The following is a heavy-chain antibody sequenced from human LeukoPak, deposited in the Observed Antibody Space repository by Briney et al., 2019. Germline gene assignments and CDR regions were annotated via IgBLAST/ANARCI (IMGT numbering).Heavy chain of an antibody. CDR2: IYPSGST. J-gene: IGHJ4*02. CDR3: TRARYGAYFSLDY. V-gene: IGHV4-4*07. Sequence: PSETLSLTCTVSGDPMSGFYWSWIRQPAGKGLEWIGRIYPSGSTNYNPSLKSRVTMSIDTSKNQFSLRLSSVTAADTAVYYCTRARYGAYFSLDYWGQGTLVTVSS. D-gene: IGHD4-17*01. CDR1: GDPMSGFY.